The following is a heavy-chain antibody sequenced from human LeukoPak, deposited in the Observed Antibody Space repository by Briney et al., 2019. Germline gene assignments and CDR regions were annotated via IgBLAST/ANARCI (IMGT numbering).Heavy chain of an antibody. CDR1: GGSISSYY. V-gene: IGHV4-59*08. Sequence: PSETLSLTCTVSGGSISSYYWSWIRQPPGKGLEWIGYIYYSGSTNYNPSLKSRVTISVDTSKNQFSLKLSSVTAADTAVYYCARVRGFPVTTFRFDPWGQGTLVTVSS. CDR2: IYYSGST. D-gene: IGHD4-11*01. CDR3: ARVRGFPVTTFRFDP. J-gene: IGHJ5*02.